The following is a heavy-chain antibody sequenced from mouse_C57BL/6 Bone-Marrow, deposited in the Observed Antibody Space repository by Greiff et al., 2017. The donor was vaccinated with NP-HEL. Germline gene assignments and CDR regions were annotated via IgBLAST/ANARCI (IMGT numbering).Heavy chain of an antibody. Sequence: ASGPGLVKPSQSLSLTCSVTGYSITSGYYWNWIRQFPGNKLEWMGYISYDGSNNYNPSLKNRISITRDTSKNQFFLKLNSVTTEDTATYYCARGWLAYWGQGTLVTVSA. CDR2: ISYDGSN. V-gene: IGHV3-6*01. CDR1: GYSITSGYY. J-gene: IGHJ3*01. CDR3: ARGWLAY.